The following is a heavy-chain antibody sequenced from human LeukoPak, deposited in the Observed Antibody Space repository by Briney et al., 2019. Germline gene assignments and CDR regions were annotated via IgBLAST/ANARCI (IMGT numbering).Heavy chain of an antibody. CDR1: GGSISSSNW. CDR2: IYHSGST. V-gene: IGHV4-4*02. D-gene: IGHD6-6*01. J-gene: IGHJ4*02. Sequence: SETLSLTCAVSGGSISSSNWWSWVRQPPGKGLEWIGEIYHSGSTNYNPSLKSRVTISVDKSKNQFSLKLSSVTAADTAVYYCARDWGGGSSSGLGFDYWGQGTLVTVSS. CDR3: ARDWGGGSSSGLGFDY.